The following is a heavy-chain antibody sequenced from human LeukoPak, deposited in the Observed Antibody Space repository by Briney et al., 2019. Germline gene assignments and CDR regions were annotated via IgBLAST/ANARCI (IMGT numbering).Heavy chain of an antibody. CDR1: GGTFSSYA. J-gene: IGHJ4*02. D-gene: IGHD6-6*01. CDR3: ARAPDSSSSSEGY. Sequence: SVNVSCKASGGTFSSYAISWVRQAPGQGLEWMGGIIPIFGTANYAQKFQGRVTITADESTSTAYMELSSLRSEDTAVYYCARAPDSSSSSEGYWGQGTLVTVSS. V-gene: IGHV1-69*13. CDR2: IIPIFGTA.